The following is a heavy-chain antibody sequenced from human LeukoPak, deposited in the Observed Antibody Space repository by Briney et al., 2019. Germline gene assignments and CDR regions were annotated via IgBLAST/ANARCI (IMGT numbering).Heavy chain of an antibody. CDR1: GYTFTSYG. J-gene: IGHJ4*02. CDR2: ISANNGNT. V-gene: IGHV1-18*01. Sequence: ASVKVSCKASGYTFTSYGISWVRQAPGQGLEWMEWISANNGNTNYAQKLQGRVTMTTDTSTSTAYMELRSLRSDDTAVYYCARDLTPYYGSGSYSTQDYWGQGTLVTVSS. D-gene: IGHD3-10*01. CDR3: ARDLTPYYGSGSYSTQDY.